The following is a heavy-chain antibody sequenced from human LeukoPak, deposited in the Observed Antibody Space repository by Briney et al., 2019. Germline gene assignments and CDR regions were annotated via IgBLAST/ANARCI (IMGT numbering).Heavy chain of an antibody. CDR2: INPSGGST. Sequence: ASVKVSCKASGYTFTGYYMHWVRQAPGQGLEWMGIINPSGGSTSYAQKFQGRVTMTRDMSTSTVYMELSSLRSEDTAVYYCARVRTSVVSAVYYYYYMDVWGKGTTVTVSS. J-gene: IGHJ6*03. V-gene: IGHV1-46*01. CDR1: GYTFTGYY. D-gene: IGHD2-2*01. CDR3: ARVRTSVVSAVYYYYYMDV.